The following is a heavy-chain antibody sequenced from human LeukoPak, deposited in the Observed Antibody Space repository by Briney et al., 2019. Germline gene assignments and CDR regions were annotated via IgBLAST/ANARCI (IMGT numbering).Heavy chain of an antibody. CDR1: GFTFSSYA. Sequence: GGSLRLSCAASGFTFSSYAMHWVRQAPGKGLEWVAVISYDGSNKYYADSVKGRFTISRDNAKNSLYLQMNSLRAEDTAVYYCARDEVYWGQGTLVIVSS. CDR3: ARDEVY. V-gene: IGHV3-30-3*01. CDR2: ISYDGSNK. J-gene: IGHJ4*02.